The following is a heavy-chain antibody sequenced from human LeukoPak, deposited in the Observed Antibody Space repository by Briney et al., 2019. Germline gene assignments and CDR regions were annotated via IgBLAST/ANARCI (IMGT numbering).Heavy chain of an antibody. CDR2: IYYSGST. CDR1: GGSLSRGGDY. J-gene: IGHJ4*02. V-gene: IGHV4-31*03. D-gene: IGHD3-9*01. Sequence: SQTLSLSCTVSGGSLSRGGDYCSWIRQQPGDGLEWIGYIYYSGSTYYNPSLKSRVTISVDTSKNQFSLKLSSVTAADTAVYYCARLNRYYDILTGWDYYFDYWGQGTLVTVSS. CDR3: ARLNRYYDILTGWDYYFDY.